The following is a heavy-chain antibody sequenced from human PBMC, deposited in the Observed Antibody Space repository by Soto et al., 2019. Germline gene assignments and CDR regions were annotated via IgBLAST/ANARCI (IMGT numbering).Heavy chain of an antibody. V-gene: IGHV1-18*01. J-gene: IGHJ6*02. CDR2: ISAYNGNT. CDR3: ARDSGDSSGYYLYYYYYGMDV. CDR1: GYTFTSDG. D-gene: IGHD3-22*01. Sequence: ASVKVSCKASGYTFTSDGISWVRQAPGQGLEWMGWISAYNGNTNYAQKLQGRVTMTTDTSTSTAYMELRSLRSDDTAVYYCARDSGDSSGYYLYYYYYGMDVWGQGTTVTVSS.